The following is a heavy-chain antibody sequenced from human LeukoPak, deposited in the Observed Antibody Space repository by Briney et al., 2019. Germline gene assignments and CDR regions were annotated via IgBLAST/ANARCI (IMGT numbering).Heavy chain of an antibody. CDR3: AREAFIVVVPAAISGYYGVDV. D-gene: IGHD2-2*01. CDR1: GYTFTSYY. Sequence: GASVKVSCKASGYTFTSYYMHWVRQAPGQGLEWMGIINPSGGSTSYAQKFQGRVTMTRDTSTSTVYMELSSLRSEDTAVYYCAREAFIVVVPAAISGYYGVDVWGQGTTVTVSS. V-gene: IGHV1-46*01. CDR2: INPSGGST. J-gene: IGHJ6*02.